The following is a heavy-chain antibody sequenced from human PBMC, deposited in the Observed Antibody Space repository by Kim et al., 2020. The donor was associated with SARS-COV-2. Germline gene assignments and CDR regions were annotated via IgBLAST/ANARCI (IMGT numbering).Heavy chain of an antibody. D-gene: IGHD2-8*02. CDR1: GFTFSTYG. Sequence: GGSLRLSCAASGFTFSTYGMRWVRQAPGKGLEWVSAISAGGNSTYYAASVQGRFTISRDNSKNTLYLQMNSLRAEDTAVYYCAKDRSGGAYFDYWGQGTL. CDR2: ISAGGNST. J-gene: IGHJ4*02. V-gene: IGHV3-23*01. CDR3: AKDRSGGAYFDY.